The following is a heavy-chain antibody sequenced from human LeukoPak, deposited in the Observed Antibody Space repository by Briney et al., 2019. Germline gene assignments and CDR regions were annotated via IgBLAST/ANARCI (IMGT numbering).Heavy chain of an antibody. CDR1: GFTFSDYY. CDR2: ISKYRTYI. CDR3: ARTGSAVPQGDYFYYMDV. Sequence: PGGSLRLSCAASGFTFSDYYMNWVRQAPGKGLEWVSSISKYRTYIYYADSVKGRFTISRDNAENSLYLHLNSLRAEDTAVYYCARTGSAVPQGDYFYYMDVWGTGTTVTVSS. V-gene: IGHV3-69-1*01. J-gene: IGHJ6*03. D-gene: IGHD3-10*01.